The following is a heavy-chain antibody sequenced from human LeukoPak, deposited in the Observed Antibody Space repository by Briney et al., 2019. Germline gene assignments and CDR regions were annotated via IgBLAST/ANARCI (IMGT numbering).Heavy chain of an antibody. J-gene: IGHJ4*02. CDR3: ARVRSGRYGDSRFDY. CDR1: GYTFTSYY. D-gene: IGHD1-26*01. Sequence: AASVKVSCKASGYTFTSYYMHWVRQAPGQGLEWMGIIDPSGGSTSYAQKFQGRVTMTRGLSTSTVYMELSSLTSEDTAVYYCARVRSGRYGDSRFDYWGQGTLVTVSS. CDR2: IDPSGGST. V-gene: IGHV1-46*01.